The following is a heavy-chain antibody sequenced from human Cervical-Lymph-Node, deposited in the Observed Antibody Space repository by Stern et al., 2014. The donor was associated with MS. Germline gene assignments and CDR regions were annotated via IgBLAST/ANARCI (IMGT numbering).Heavy chain of an antibody. V-gene: IGHV3-66*02. CDR2: IYRDGST. CDR3: ARIENDFTWYFDL. J-gene: IGHJ2*01. Sequence: EVQLVESGGGVVQPGGSLRLSCAASGFTASSNYMSWVRQAPGKGLEWVSVIYRDGSTYYADAVKGRFTISRDNSKNTLYLQMNSLRAEDTAVYYCARIENDFTWYFDLWGRGTLVTVSS. D-gene: IGHD5-24*01. CDR1: GFTASSNY.